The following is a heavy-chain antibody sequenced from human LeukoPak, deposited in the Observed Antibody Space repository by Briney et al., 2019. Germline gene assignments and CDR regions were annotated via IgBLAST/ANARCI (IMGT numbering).Heavy chain of an antibody. CDR3: ARVGYCSSTSCYYFDY. CDR2: ISSSSTI. J-gene: IGHJ4*02. V-gene: IGHV3-48*04. D-gene: IGHD2-2*03. Sequence: PGGSLRLSCAASGFTFSSYSMNWVRQAPGKGLEWVSYISSSSTIYYADSVKGRFTISRDNAKNSLYLQMNSLRAEDTAVYYCARVGYCSSTSCYYFDYWGQGTLVTVSS. CDR1: GFTFSSYS.